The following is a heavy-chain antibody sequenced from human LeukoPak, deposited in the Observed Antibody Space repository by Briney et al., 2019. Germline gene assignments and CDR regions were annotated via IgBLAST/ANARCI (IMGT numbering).Heavy chain of an antibody. CDR3: ARAAAANYYYYYYMDV. D-gene: IGHD6-13*01. V-gene: IGHV1-2*02. J-gene: IGHJ6*03. Sequence: ASVKVSCKASGYTFTGYYMHWVRQAPGQGLEWMGWINPNSGGTNYAQKFQGRVTMTRDTSISTAYMELSRLRSDDTAVCYCARAAAANYYYYYYMDVWGKGTTVTVSS. CDR1: GYTFTGYY. CDR2: INPNSGGT.